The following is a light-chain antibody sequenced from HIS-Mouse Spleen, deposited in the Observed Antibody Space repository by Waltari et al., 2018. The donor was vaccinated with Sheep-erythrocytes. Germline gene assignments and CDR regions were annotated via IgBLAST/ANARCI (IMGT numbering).Light chain of an antibody. CDR3: CTYAGSYNHV. J-gene: IGLJ1*01. CDR1: SSDVGGYNY. V-gene: IGLV2-11*01. CDR2: DVS. Sequence: QSALTQPRSVSGSPGQSVTISCTGTSSDVGGYNYVSWYQQHPGTAPKLMTYDVSKRPSGVPDRFSGSKSGNAASLTISGPQAEDEADYYCCTYAGSYNHVFATGTKVTVL.